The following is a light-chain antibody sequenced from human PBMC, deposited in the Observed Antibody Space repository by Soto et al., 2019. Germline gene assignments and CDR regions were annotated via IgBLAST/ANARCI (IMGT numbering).Light chain of an antibody. CDR1: SSDVGGYNY. V-gene: IGLV2-11*01. J-gene: IGLJ2*01. CDR3: CSYAGGSVV. Sequence: QSALTQPRSVSGSPGQSITISCTGTSSDVGGYNYVSWYQQHPGKAPKLMIYAVSKRPSGVPDRFSGSKSGNTASLTISGLQAEDEADYYCCSYAGGSVVFGGGTKVTVL. CDR2: AVS.